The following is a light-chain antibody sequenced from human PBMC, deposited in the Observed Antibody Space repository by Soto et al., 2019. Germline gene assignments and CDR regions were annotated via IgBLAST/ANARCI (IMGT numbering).Light chain of an antibody. V-gene: IGKV1-5*03. CDR1: QSIRRW. Sequence: DIQMTQSPSTLSASVGDRVTITCRASQSIRRWLAWYQQKPGRVPKLLISKASTLESGVPSRFSGSGSGTEFTLTISSLQPDDFATYYCQQYSTYPWLFGPGTKVDIK. CDR2: KAS. CDR3: QQYSTYPWL. J-gene: IGKJ3*01.